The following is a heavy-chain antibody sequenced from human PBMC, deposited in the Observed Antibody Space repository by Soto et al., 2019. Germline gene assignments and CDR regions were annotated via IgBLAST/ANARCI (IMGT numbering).Heavy chain of an antibody. CDR3: ARSARYYDSSGYPFDY. D-gene: IGHD3-22*01. CDR1: GGSISSYY. CDR2: IYYSGST. Sequence: KASETLSLTCTVSGGSISSYYWSWIRQPPGKGLEWIGYIYYSGSTNYNPSLKSRVTISVDTSKNQFSLKLSSVTAADTAVYYCARSARYYDSSGYPFDYWGQGTLVTVSS. V-gene: IGHV4-59*01. J-gene: IGHJ4*02.